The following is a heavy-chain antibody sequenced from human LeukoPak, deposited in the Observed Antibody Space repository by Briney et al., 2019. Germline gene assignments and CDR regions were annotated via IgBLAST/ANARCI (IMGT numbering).Heavy chain of an antibody. J-gene: IGHJ5*02. CDR3: ARDRALNWFDP. Sequence: GRSLRLSCAASGFTFSSFGMHWVRQAPGKGLEWVAVIWFDGSKEYYADSVKGRFTISRDTSENTLYLQMNSLRAEDTAVYYCARDRALNWFDPWGQGTLVTVSS. V-gene: IGHV3-33*01. CDR2: IWFDGSKE. CDR1: GFTFSSFG.